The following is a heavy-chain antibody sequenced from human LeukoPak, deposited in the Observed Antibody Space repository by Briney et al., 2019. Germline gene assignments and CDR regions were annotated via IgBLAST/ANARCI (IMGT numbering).Heavy chain of an antibody. Sequence: ASVKVSCKASGYTFTDYYMHWVRQAPGQGLEWMGIINPSGGSTSYAQKFQGRVTMTRDMSTSTVYMELSSLRSEDTAVYYCAREPTAANRPGYMDVWGKGTTVTVSS. CDR2: INPSGGST. CDR3: AREPTAANRPGYMDV. CDR1: GYTFTDYY. J-gene: IGHJ6*03. V-gene: IGHV1-46*01. D-gene: IGHD6-13*01.